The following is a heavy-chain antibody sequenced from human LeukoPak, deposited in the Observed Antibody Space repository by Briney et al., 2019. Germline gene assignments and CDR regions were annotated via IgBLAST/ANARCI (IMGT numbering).Heavy chain of an antibody. V-gene: IGHV4-61*02. CDR1: GGSISGGSYY. CDR3: ARSGGPLPWDY. D-gene: IGHD3-10*01. Sequence: SQTLSLTCTVSGGSISGGSYYWSWIRQPAGKGLEWIGRIYTSGSTNYNPSLKSRVTISVDTSKNQFSLKLSSVTAADTAVYYCARSGGPLPWDYWGQGTLVTVSS. J-gene: IGHJ4*02. CDR2: IYTSGST.